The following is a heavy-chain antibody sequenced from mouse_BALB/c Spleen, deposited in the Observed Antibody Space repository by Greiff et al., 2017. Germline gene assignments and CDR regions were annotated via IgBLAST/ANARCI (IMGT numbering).Heavy chain of an antibody. CDR1: GFTFSSYA. Sequence: EVMLVESGGGLVKPGGSLKLSCAASGFTFSSYAMSWVRQSPEKRLEWVAEISSGGSYTYYPDTVTGRFTISRDNAKNTLYLEMSSLRSEDTAMYYCATPYDYDEAYWGQGTLVTVSA. D-gene: IGHD2-4*01. CDR2: ISSGGSYT. J-gene: IGHJ3*01. V-gene: IGHV5-9-4*01. CDR3: ATPYDYDEAY.